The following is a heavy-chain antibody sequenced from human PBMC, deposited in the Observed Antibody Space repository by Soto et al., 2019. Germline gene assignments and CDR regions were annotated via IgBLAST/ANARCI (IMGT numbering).Heavy chain of an antibody. CDR3: ARGYAAVGAD. CDR1: GGSFSGYY. D-gene: IGHD2-2*01. J-gene: IGHJ4*02. V-gene: IGHV4-34*01. Sequence: QVRLQQWGAGLLKPSETLSLTCAVFGGSFSGYYWSWIRQPPGKGLEWIGEINHSGSTNYNPSLKSRVTISVDTSKNQFSLKLSSLTAADTAAYYCARGYAAVGADWGQGTLVTVSS. CDR2: INHSGST.